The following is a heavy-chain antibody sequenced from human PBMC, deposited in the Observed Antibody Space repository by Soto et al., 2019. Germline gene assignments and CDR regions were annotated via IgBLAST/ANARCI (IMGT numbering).Heavy chain of an antibody. J-gene: IGHJ6*02. CDR3: TTKGGYGSGSYYIDYGMDV. Sequence: PGGSLRLSCAASGFTFSNAWMNWVRQAPGKGLEWVGRIKSKTDGGTTDYAAPVKGRFTISRDDSKNTLYLQMNSLKTEDTAVYYCTTKGGYGSGSYYIDYGMDVWGQGTTVTVSS. D-gene: IGHD3-10*01. CDR1: GFTFSNAW. V-gene: IGHV3-15*07. CDR2: IKSKTDGGTT.